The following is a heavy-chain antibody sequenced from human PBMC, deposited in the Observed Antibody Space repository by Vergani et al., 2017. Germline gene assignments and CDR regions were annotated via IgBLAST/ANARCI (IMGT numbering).Heavy chain of an antibody. J-gene: IGHJ4*02. V-gene: IGHV4-38-2*02. CDR3: ARGGVSDY. D-gene: IGHD1-26*01. CDR1: GYSISSGYY. CDR2: IYHSGST. Sequence: QVQLQESGPGLVKPSETLSLTCTVSGYSISSGYYWGWIRQPPGKGLEWIGSIYHSGSTNYNPSLKSRVTISVDTSKNQFSLKLSSVTAADTAVYYCARGGVSDYWGQGTLVTVSS.